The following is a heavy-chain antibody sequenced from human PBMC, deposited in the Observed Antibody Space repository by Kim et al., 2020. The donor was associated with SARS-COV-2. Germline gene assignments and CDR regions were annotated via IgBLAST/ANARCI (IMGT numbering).Heavy chain of an antibody. J-gene: IGHJ5*02. D-gene: IGHD3-10*01. Sequence: SQNGQGRGTITRDTSATTAYMELSSLTAKDTAVYYCAREGSGSYNWLDPWGQGTLVTVSS. CDR3: AREGSGSYNWLDP. V-gene: IGHV1-3*01.